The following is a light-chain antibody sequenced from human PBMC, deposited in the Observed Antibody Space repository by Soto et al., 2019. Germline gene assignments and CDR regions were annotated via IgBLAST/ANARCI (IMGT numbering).Light chain of an antibody. CDR3: MQGTHWPPYT. V-gene: IGKV2-30*01. CDR1: QSLAYSDGNTY. CDR2: KVS. J-gene: IGKJ2*01. Sequence: DVVMTQSPLSLPVTLGQPASISCRSSQSLAYSDGNTYLNWFQQRPGQSPRRLIYKVSNRDSGGPDRFSGSGSVTDFTLKISRVEAEDVGVYYCMQGTHWPPYTFGQGTKREIK.